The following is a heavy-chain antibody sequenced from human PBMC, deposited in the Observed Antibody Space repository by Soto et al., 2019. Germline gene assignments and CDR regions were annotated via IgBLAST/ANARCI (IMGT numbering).Heavy chain of an antibody. V-gene: IGHV3-30-3*01. CDR2: ISYDGSNK. J-gene: IGHJ1*01. CDR1: GFTFSSYA. CDR3: ARDPRRYCSGGSCYSEYFQH. D-gene: IGHD2-15*01. Sequence: PGGSLRLSCAASGFTFSSYAMHWVRQAPGKGLERVAVISYDGSNKYYADSVKGRFTISRDNSKNTLYLQMNSLRAEDTAVYYCARDPRRYCSGGSCYSEYFQHWGQGTLVTVSS.